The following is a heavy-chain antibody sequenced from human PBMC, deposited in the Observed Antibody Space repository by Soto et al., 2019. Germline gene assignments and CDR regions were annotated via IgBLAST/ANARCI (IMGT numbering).Heavy chain of an antibody. CDR1: GGSISSSSYF. V-gene: IGHV4-39*01. D-gene: IGHD3-22*01. CDR2: IYYSGST. CDR3: ARAPTYDSSGYYPPEYFQH. Sequence: SETLSLTCTVSGGSISSSSYFWGWIRQPPGKGLEWIGSIYYSGSTYYNPSLKSRVTVSVDTSKNQFSLKLSSVTAADTAVYYCARAPTYDSSGYYPPEYFQHWGQGTLVTVSS. J-gene: IGHJ1*01.